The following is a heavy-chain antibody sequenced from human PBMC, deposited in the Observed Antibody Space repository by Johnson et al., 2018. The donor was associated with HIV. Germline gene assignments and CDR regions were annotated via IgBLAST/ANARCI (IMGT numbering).Heavy chain of an antibody. CDR1: GFTVSSNY. D-gene: IGHD2-21*02. CDR3: ARDRLIAYWGGDCWDALDI. J-gene: IGHJ3*02. Sequence: AQLVESGGGLIQPGGSLRLSCAASGFTVSSNYMSWVRQAPGKGLEWVSVIYSGGSTYYADSVKGRFTISRDNSKNTLYLQMNSLRAEDTAVYYCARDRLIAYWGGDCWDALDIWGEGKMVTVSS. CDR2: IYSGGST. V-gene: IGHV3-66*03.